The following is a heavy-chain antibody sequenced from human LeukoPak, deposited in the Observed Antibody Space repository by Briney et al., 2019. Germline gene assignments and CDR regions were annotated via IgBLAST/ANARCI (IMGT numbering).Heavy chain of an antibody. CDR2: ISSSSSYI. V-gene: IGHV3-21*01. CDR1: GFTFSSYS. D-gene: IGHD3-16*01. Sequence: GGSLRLSCAASGFTFSSYSMNWVRQAPGKGLEWVSSISSSSSYIYYADSVKGRFTISRDNAKNSLYLQMNSLRAEDTAVYYCASGTSDYVWGSYWAWGQGTLVTVSS. CDR3: ASGTSDYVWGSYWA. J-gene: IGHJ5*02.